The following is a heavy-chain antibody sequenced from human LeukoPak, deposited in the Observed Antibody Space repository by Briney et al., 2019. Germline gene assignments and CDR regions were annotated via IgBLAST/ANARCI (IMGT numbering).Heavy chain of an antibody. V-gene: IGHV1-3*01. CDR1: RDTFSSYA. CDR3: ARSKDFPFFDA. CDR2: IIAANGKT. Sequence: ASVELSCKASRDTFSSYAIYWVRQAPGQRLEWMAWIIAANGKTKYSRKFQGRVSITTDTSARTAYMELRSLGSEDTAIYYCARSKDFPFFDAWGQGTLVTVSS. J-gene: IGHJ4*02.